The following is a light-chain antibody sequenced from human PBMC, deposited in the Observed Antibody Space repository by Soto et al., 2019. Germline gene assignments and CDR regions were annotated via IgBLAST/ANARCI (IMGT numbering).Light chain of an antibody. J-gene: IGLJ1*01. Sequence: QSALTQPPSASGSPGQSVSISCSGTDNDIGGYTYVSWYQQLPGKAPKLMIYEVNKRPSGIPDRFSGSKSGNTASLTVSGLQPEDEAEYFCSSYSRSINYVFGTGAKVTVL. V-gene: IGLV2-8*01. CDR2: EVN. CDR1: DNDIGGYTY. CDR3: SSYSRSINYV.